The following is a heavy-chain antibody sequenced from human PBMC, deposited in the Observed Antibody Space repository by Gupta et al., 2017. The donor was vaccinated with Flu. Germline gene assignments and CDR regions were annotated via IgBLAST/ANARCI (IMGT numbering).Heavy chain of an antibody. D-gene: IGHD1-26*01. J-gene: IGHJ3*02. Sequence: QVQLVQSGAEVKKPGASVKVSCQASGYTFTSYYMHWVRQASGQGLEWMGIINPSCGSTSYGKKFQGRVTMTRDTSTSTVYMELSSLRSEDTAVYYCARVLGYSGSLGAFDIWGQGTMVTVSS. CDR1: GYTFTSYY. CDR3: ARVLGYSGSLGAFDI. V-gene: IGHV1-46*01. CDR2: INPSCGST.